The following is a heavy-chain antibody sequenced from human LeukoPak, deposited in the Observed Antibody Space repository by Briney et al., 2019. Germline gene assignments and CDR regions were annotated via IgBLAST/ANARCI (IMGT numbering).Heavy chain of an antibody. Sequence: GASVKVSCKASGYTFTGYYMHWVRQAPGQGLEWMGWINPNSGGTNYAQTFQGRVTMTRDTSISTAYMELSRLRSDDTAVYYCARGGPVAYYGWFDPWGRGTLVTVSS. J-gene: IGHJ5*02. CDR3: ARGGPVAYYGWFDP. V-gene: IGHV1-2*02. CDR2: INPNSGGT. D-gene: IGHD4-17*01. CDR1: GYTFTGYY.